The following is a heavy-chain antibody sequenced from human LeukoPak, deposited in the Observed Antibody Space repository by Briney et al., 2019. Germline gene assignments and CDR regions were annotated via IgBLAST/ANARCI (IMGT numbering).Heavy chain of an antibody. V-gene: IGHV4-38-2*01. CDR2: IYHSVTT. CDR1: GYSISSGYY. CDR3: ARQGGSNSPYYYYYMDV. D-gene: IGHD6-13*01. Sequence: PSETLSLTCAVSGYSISSGYYWGWFRQPPGKGPEWIGCIYHSVTTYYNPSLKSRVTISVDTSQNQFSLMISSVTAADTAVYYCARQGGSNSPYYYYYMDVWGKGTTVTVSS. J-gene: IGHJ6*03.